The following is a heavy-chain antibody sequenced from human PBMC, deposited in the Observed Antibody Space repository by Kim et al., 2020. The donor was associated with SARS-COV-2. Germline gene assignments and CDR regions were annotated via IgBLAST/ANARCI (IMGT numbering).Heavy chain of an antibody. CDR3: AGIWSGYYWFDP. V-gene: IGHV4-59*08. CDR2: IYYSGST. J-gene: IGHJ5*02. D-gene: IGHD3-3*01. Sequence: SETLSLTCTVSGGSISSYYWSWIRQPPGKGLEWIGYIYYSGSTNYNPSLKSRVTISVDTSKNQFSLKLSSVTAADTAVYYCAGIWSGYYWFDPWGQGTLVTVSS. CDR1: GGSISSYY.